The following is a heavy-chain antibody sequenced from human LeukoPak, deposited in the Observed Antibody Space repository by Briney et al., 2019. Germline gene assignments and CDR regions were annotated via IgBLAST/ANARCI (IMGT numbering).Heavy chain of an antibody. J-gene: IGHJ6*04. Sequence: GGSLRLSCAASGFTFSSYAMHWARQTPGKGLEWVSSISSSSSYIYYADSVKGRFTISRDNAKNSLYLQMNSLRAEDTAVYYCARGPTGFWRANVWSKGTTVTVSA. V-gene: IGHV3-21*01. CDR1: GFTFSSYA. CDR2: ISSSSSYI. CDR3: ARGPTGFWRANV. D-gene: IGHD3-3*01.